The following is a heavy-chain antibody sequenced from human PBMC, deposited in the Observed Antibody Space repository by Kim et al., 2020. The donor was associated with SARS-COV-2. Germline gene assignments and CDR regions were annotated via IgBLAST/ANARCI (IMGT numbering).Heavy chain of an antibody. CDR1: GGTFSSYA. J-gene: IGHJ6*02. CDR2: IIPIFGTA. D-gene: IGHD1-26*01. V-gene: IGHV1-69*13. Sequence: SVKVSCKASGGTFSSYAISWVRQAPGQGLEWMGGIIPIFGTANYAQKFQGRVTITADESTSTAYMELSSLRSEDTAVYYCARWDDYYYYGMDVWGQGTTVTVSS. CDR3: ARWDDYYYYGMDV.